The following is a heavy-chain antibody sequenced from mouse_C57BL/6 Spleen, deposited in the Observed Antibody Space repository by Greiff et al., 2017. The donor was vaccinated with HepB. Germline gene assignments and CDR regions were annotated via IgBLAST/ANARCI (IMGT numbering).Heavy chain of an antibody. J-gene: IGHJ1*03. V-gene: IGHV1-69*01. CDR2: IDPSDSYT. Sequence: QVQLQQPGAELVMPGASVKLSCKASGYTFTSYWMHWVKQRPGQGLEWIGEIDPSDSYTNYNQKFKGKSTLTVDKSSSTAYMQLSSLTSEDSAVYYCAGQGGYFEVWGTGTTVTVSS. CDR1: GYTFTSYW. CDR3: AGQGGYFEV.